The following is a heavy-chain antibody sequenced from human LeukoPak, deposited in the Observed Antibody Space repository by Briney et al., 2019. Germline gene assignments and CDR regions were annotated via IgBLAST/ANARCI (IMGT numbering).Heavy chain of an antibody. J-gene: IGHJ4*02. V-gene: IGHV3-23*01. CDR3: AKDKITMVRGVHDY. CDR1: GFTFSSYS. CDR2: ISGSGGST. Sequence: GGSLRLSCAASGFTFSSYSMNWVRQAPGKGLEWVSAISGSGGSTYYADSVKGRFTISRDNSKNTLYLQMNSLRAEDTAVYYCAKDKITMVRGVHDYWGQGTLVTVSS. D-gene: IGHD3-10*01.